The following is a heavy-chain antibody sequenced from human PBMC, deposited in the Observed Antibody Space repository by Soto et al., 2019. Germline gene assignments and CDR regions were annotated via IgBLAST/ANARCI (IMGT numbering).Heavy chain of an antibody. CDR2: IYYSGST. CDR1: GGSISTGGYY. J-gene: IGHJ4*02. Sequence: QVQLQESGPGLVKPSQTLSLTCTVSGGSISTGGYYWTWIRQHPGKGLEWIGYIYYSGSTYYNPSLKSEVTMSVDTSKNQFSLKLSSVTAADTAVYYCARGLSVTLFDNWGQGTLVTVSS. V-gene: IGHV4-31*01. CDR3: ARGLSVTLFDN. D-gene: IGHD4-17*01.